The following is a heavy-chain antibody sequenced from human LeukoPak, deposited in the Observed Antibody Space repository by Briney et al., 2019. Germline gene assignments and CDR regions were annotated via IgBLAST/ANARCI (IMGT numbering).Heavy chain of an antibody. Sequence: GGSLRLSCAASGFTFSSYGMHWVRQAPGKGLEWVAFIRYDGSNKYYADSVKGRFTISRDNSKNTLYLQMNSLRAEDTAVYYCAKGPSRITGTRYYFDYWGRGTLVTVSS. D-gene: IGHD1-20*01. CDR3: AKGPSRITGTRYYFDY. CDR1: GFTFSSYG. V-gene: IGHV3-30*02. J-gene: IGHJ4*02. CDR2: IRYDGSNK.